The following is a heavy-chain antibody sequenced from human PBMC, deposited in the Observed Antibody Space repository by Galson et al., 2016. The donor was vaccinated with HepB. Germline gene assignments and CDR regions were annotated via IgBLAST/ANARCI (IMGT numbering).Heavy chain of an antibody. D-gene: IGHD3-22*01. CDR1: GYSFTNYW. CDR2: IYPGDSDT. J-gene: IGHJ4*02. V-gene: IGHV5-51*01. Sequence: SGAEVKKPGESLKISCQGSGYSFTNYWIGWVRQMPGKGLEWMGIIYPGDSDTKYSPSFQGQVTISADKSISTAYLQWSSLKASDTAMYYCASPNYYDSSVPRYGGERTRVTVSS. CDR3: ASPNYYDSSVPRY.